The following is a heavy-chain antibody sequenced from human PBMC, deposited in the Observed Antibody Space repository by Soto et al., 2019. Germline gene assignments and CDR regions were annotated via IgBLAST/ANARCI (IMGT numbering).Heavy chain of an antibody. V-gene: IGHV3-74*01. CDR2: ISSDGSST. D-gene: IGHD2-2*01. J-gene: IGHJ5*02. CDR3: ARGYCSSTSCYGWGANWFDP. Sequence: GGSLRLSCAASGFTFSSYAMSWVRQSPGKGLVWVSRISSDGSSTSYADSVKGRFTISRDNAKNTLYLQMNSLRAEDTAVYYCARGYCSSTSCYGWGANWFDPWGQGTLVTVSS. CDR1: GFTFSSYA.